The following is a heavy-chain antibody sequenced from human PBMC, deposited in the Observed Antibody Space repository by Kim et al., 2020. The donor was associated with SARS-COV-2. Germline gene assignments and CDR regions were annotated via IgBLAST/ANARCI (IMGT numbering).Heavy chain of an antibody. CDR1: GGSISSSNW. CDR2: IYHSGST. J-gene: IGHJ6*02. Sequence: SETLSLTCAVSGGSISSSNWWRWVHQPPGKGLEWIGEIYHSGSTNYNPSLKSRVTISVDKSKNQFSLKLSSVTAADTAVYYCARVGGTIFGVVIRGRYYGMDVWGQGTTVTVSS. V-gene: IGHV4-4*02. CDR3: ARVGGTIFGVVIRGRYYGMDV. D-gene: IGHD3-3*01.